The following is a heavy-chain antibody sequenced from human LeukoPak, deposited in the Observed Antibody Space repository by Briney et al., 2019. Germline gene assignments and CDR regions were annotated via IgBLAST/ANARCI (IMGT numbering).Heavy chain of an antibody. Sequence: GRSLRLSCAASGFTFYDYAMHWVRQAPGKGLEWVSGISWNSGSIGYADSVKGRFTISRDNAKNSRYLQMNSLRAEDTALYYCAKDIVDYGDYLGAFDIWGQGTMVTVSS. D-gene: IGHD4-17*01. V-gene: IGHV3-9*01. J-gene: IGHJ3*02. CDR1: GFTFYDYA. CDR2: ISWNSGSI. CDR3: AKDIVDYGDYLGAFDI.